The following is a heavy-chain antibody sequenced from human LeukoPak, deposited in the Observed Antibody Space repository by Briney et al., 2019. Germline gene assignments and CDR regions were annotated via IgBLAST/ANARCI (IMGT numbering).Heavy chain of an antibody. CDR2: ISSSGGST. J-gene: IGHJ4*02. V-gene: IGHV3-23*01. Sequence: GGSLRLSCGASGFTFSSYAMSWVRQAPGKGLEWVSAISSSGGSTHYADSVKGRFTISRDNSKNTLYLQMNSLRAEYTAVYYCAKRYYYDNSGLWDYWGQGTLVTVSS. CDR3: AKRYYYDNSGLWDY. CDR1: GFTFSSYA. D-gene: IGHD3-22*01.